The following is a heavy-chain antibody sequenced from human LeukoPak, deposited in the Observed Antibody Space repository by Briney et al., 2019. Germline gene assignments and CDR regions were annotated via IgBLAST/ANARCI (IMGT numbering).Heavy chain of an antibody. J-gene: IGHJ6*03. CDR3: ARADCDGVCSHYYYYYYMDV. CDR1: GYTFTDYY. V-gene: IGHV1-46*01. CDR2: INPSGGST. Sequence: ASVKVSCKTSGYTFTDYYMHWVRQAPGQGLEWMGIINPSGGSTSYAQKFQGRVTMTRDMSTSTVYMELSSLRSEDTAVYYCARADCDGVCSHYYYYYYMDVWGKGTTVTVSS. D-gene: IGHD2-8*01.